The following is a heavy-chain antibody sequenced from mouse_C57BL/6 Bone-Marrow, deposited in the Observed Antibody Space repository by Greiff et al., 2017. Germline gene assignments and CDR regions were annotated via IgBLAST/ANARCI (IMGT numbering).Heavy chain of an antibody. J-gene: IGHJ3*01. D-gene: IGHD4-1*01. V-gene: IGHV1-61*01. CDR1: GYTFTSYW. Sequence: QVQLQQPGAELVRPGSSVKLSCKASGYTFTSYWMDWVKQRPGQGLEWIGNIYPSDSETHYNQKFKDKATLNVDKSSSTAYMQLSSLTSEDSAVYYCARAGRTWFAYWGQGTLVTVSA. CDR2: IYPSDSET. CDR3: ARAGRTWFAY.